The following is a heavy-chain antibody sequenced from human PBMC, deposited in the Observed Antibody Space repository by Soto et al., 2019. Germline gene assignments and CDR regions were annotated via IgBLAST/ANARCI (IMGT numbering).Heavy chain of an antibody. CDR2: INHSGST. J-gene: IGHJ5*02. V-gene: IGHV4-34*01. D-gene: IGHD2-15*01. CDR3: ARHRSVVDWFDP. CDR1: GGSFSGYY. Sequence: SESLSLTCAVYGGSFSGYYWSWIRQPPGKGLEWIGEINHSGSTNYNPSLKSRVTISVDTSKNQFSLKLSSVTAADTAVYYCARHRSVVDWFDPWGQGTLVTVPQ.